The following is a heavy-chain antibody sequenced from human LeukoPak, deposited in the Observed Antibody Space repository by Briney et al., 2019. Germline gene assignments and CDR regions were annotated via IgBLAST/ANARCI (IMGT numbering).Heavy chain of an antibody. J-gene: IGHJ4*02. V-gene: IGHV4-30-4*01. CDR1: GGSISSGDYY. D-gene: IGHD3-3*01. CDR3: ARLWSGYSKAADY. Sequence: SETLSLTCTVSGGSISSGDYYWSWIRQPPGKSLEWIGYIYYSGSTYYNPSLKSRVTISVDTSKNQFSLKLSSVTAADTAVYYCARLWSGYSKAADYWGQGTLVTVSS. CDR2: IYYSGST.